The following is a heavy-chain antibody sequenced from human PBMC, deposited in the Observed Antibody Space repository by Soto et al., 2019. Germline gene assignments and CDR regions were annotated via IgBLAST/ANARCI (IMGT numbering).Heavy chain of an antibody. Sequence: GGSLRLSCAASGFTFSNAWMSWVRQAPGKGLEWVGRIKSKTDGGTTDYAAPVKGRFTISRDDSKNTLYLQMNSLKTEDTAVYYCASPYMYSSGSYFYGMDVWGQGTTVTVSS. CDR1: GFTFSNAW. CDR3: ASPYMYSSGSYFYGMDV. D-gene: IGHD6-19*01. J-gene: IGHJ6*02. V-gene: IGHV3-15*01. CDR2: IKSKTDGGTT.